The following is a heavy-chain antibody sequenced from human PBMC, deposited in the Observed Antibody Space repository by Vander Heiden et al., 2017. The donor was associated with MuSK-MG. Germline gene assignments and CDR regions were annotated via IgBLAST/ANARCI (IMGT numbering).Heavy chain of an antibody. CDR1: GFTFSSYA. D-gene: IGHD6-19*01. CDR2: ISGSGGST. J-gene: IGHJ4*02. CDR3: ARGGAGPFDY. V-gene: IGHV3-23*01. Sequence: EVQLLESGGGLVQPGGSLRLSCAASGFTFSSYAMSWVHQAPGKGLEWVSAISGSGGSTYDADSVKGRFTISRDNSKNTLYLKMKSLRAEDTAVYYCARGGAGPFDYWGQGTLVTVSS.